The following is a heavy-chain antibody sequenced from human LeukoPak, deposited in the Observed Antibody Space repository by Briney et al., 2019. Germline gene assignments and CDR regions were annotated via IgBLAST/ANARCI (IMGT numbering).Heavy chain of an antibody. V-gene: IGHV3-23*01. D-gene: IGHD3-3*01. CDR1: GFTFSSYA. CDR3: AKEYDDYGDY. CDR2: ISGSGGST. Sequence: GASLRLSCAASGFTFSSYAMSWVRHAPGKGREWVSAISGSGGSTYYADSVKGRFTISRDNSKNTLYLQMNSLRAEDTAVYYCAKEYDDYGDYWGQGTLVTVSS. J-gene: IGHJ4*02.